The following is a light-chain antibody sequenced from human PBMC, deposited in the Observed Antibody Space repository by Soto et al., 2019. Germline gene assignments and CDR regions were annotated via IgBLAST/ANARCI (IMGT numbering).Light chain of an antibody. Sequence: IVMTQSPATLSVSPGERATLSCMASQSVSSNLAWYQQKPGQAPRLLIYDASTRATGVPARFSGSGSGTEFTLTISSLQSEDFAVYYCQQYNNWPPITFGQGTRLDSK. CDR3: QQYNNWPPIT. CDR1: QSVSSN. CDR2: DAS. V-gene: IGKV3-15*01. J-gene: IGKJ5*01.